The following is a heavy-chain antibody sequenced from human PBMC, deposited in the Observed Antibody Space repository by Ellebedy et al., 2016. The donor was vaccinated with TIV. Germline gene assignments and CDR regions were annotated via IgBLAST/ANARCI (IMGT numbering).Heavy chain of an antibody. CDR1: GGSISSGGYY. D-gene: IGHD3-22*01. CDR2: IYYSGST. V-gene: IGHV4-31*03. CDR3: AREGGVSSGYNIDY. Sequence: SETLSLTXTVSGGSISSGGYYWSWIRQHPGKGLEWIGYIYYSGSTYYNPSLKSRVTISVDTSKNQFSLKLSSVTAADTAVYYCAREGGVSSGYNIDYWGQGTLVTVSS. J-gene: IGHJ4*02.